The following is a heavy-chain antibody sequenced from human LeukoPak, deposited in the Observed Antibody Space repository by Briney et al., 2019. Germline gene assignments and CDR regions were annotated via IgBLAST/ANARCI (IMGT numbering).Heavy chain of an antibody. CDR2: IYYSGST. Sequence: SETLSLTCTVSGGSISSSSYYWGWIRQPPGKGLEWIGSIYYSGSTYYNPALKSRVTISVDTSKNQFSLKLSSVTAADTAVYYCARRLAGTEDYWGQGTLVTVSS. CDR3: ARRLAGTEDY. D-gene: IGHD6-13*01. CDR1: GGSISSSSYY. J-gene: IGHJ4*02. V-gene: IGHV4-39*01.